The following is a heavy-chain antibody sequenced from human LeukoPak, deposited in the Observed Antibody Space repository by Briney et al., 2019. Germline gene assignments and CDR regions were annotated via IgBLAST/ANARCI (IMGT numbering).Heavy chain of an antibody. V-gene: IGHV3-21*01. J-gene: IGHJ4*01. CDR2: ISAGGDFV. Sequence: PGGSLRLSCAASGFPFSTHSLNWVRQAPGKGLEWVSSISAGGDFVYYGESVKGRFTMSRDNAKNSLHLQMDSLTAEDTAVYYCVRDKYDRSIYAYFDSWGHGTLVTVSS. CDR3: VRDKYDRSIYAYFDS. CDR1: GFPFSTHS. D-gene: IGHD3-22*01.